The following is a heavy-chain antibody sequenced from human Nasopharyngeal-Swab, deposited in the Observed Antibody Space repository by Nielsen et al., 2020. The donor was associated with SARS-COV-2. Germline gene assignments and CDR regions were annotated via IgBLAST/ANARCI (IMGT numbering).Heavy chain of an antibody. D-gene: IGHD3-10*01. Sequence: SVKVSCKASGYTFTGYYMHWVRQAPGQGLEWMGGIIPIFGTANYAQKFQGRVTITADESTSTAYMELSSLRSEDTAVYYCARGGYYGSGSYFHYYYGMDVWGQGTTVTVSS. CDR1: GYTFTGYY. V-gene: IGHV1-69*13. J-gene: IGHJ6*02. CDR2: IIPIFGTA. CDR3: ARGGYYGSGSYFHYYYGMDV.